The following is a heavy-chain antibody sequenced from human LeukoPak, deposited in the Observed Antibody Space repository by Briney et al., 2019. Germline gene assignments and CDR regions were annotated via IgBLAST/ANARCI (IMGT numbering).Heavy chain of an antibody. D-gene: IGHD1-26*01. CDR2: INPNSGGT. CDR1: GCTFTGYY. Sequence: ASVKVSCKASGCTFTGYYMHWVRQAPGQGLEWMGWINPNSGGTNYAQKFQGRVTMTRDTSISTAYMELSRLRSDDTAVYYCARDRVGAAAADYWGQGTLVTVSS. J-gene: IGHJ4*02. CDR3: ARDRVGAAAADY. V-gene: IGHV1-2*02.